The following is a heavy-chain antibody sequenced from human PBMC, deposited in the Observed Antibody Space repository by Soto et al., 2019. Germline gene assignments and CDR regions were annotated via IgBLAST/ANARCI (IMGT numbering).Heavy chain of an antibody. V-gene: IGHV1-2*04. CDR1: GYTFTGYY. D-gene: IGHD1-1*01. CDR2: INPNSGDT. Sequence: QVQLVQSGAEVKKPGASVKVSCKASGYTFTGYYMHWVRQAPGQGLEWMGWINPNSGDTNYAQKFQGWVTMTRDTSISTAYMELSRLRSDDTAVYYCARTLGPTGTTNFDYWGQGTLVTVSS. J-gene: IGHJ4*02. CDR3: ARTLGPTGTTNFDY.